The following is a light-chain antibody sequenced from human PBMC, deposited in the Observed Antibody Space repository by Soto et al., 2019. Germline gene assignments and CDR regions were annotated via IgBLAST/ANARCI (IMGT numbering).Light chain of an antibody. V-gene: IGKV1-5*01. CDR2: HAS. J-gene: IGKJ1*01. Sequence: DIQMTQSPSTLSASVGDRVTITCRASQTINNWLAWYQQKPGKAPNLLIYHASNLETGVPSRFSGSAYGTEFTLTISSLQPDYFATYYCQHYNSHPWTFGQGTKVEIK. CDR1: QTINNW. CDR3: QHYNSHPWT.